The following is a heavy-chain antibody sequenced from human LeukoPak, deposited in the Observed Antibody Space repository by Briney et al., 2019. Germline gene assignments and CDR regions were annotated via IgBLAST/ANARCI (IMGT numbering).Heavy chain of an antibody. CDR1: GFSLSTSGMR. CDR3: ARISLGSDTSPSSGWPYYFDY. D-gene: IGHD6-19*01. CDR2: IDWDDDK. J-gene: IGHJ4*02. Sequence: SGPALVHPTQTLTLTCTFSGFSLSTSGMRVSWIRQPPGKALEWLARIDWDDDKFYSTSLKTRLTISKDTSKNQVVLTMTNMDPVDTATYYCARISLGSDTSPSSGWPYYFDYWGQGTLVTVSS. V-gene: IGHV2-70*04.